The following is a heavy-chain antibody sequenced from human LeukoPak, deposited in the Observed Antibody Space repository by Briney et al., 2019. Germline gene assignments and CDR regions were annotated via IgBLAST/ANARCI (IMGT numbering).Heavy chain of an antibody. CDR1: GGSISSYY. CDR3: AGTTVTNPYYFDY. D-gene: IGHD4-17*01. CDR2: IYYSGST. V-gene: IGHV4-59*08. J-gene: IGHJ4*02. Sequence: KASETLSLTCTVYGGSISSYYWSWIRQPPGKGLEWIGDIYYSGSTNYNPSLKSRVTISVDTSKNQFSLKLSSVTAADTAVYYCAGTTVTNPYYFDYWGQGTLVTVSS.